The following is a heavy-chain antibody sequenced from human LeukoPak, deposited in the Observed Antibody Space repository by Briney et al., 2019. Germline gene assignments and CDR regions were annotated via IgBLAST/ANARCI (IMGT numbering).Heavy chain of an antibody. CDR3: ARIHTIFGVPYFDY. J-gene: IGHJ4*02. Sequence: PGGSLRLSCAASGFTVSSNYMSWVRQAPGKGLEWVSVIYSGGSTYYADSVKGRFTISRDNSKNTLYLQMNSLRAEDTAVYYCARIHTIFGVPYFDYWGQGTLVTVSS. CDR2: IYSGGST. CDR1: GFTVSSNY. V-gene: IGHV3-66*01. D-gene: IGHD3-3*01.